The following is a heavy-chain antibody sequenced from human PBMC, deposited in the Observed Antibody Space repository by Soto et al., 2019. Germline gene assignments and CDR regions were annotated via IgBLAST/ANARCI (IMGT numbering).Heavy chain of an antibody. J-gene: IGHJ4*02. V-gene: IGHV4-4*09. D-gene: IGHD6-19*01. Sequence: QVQLQESGPGLVKPSETMSLTCTVSGVSISNSYCSWVRQPPGKKLEWIGHIWNSGTTDYNPSLRGRVTLSVETSKNPVPPGLGSVTPPSPGGYYLARGGGSYTTGWYNDYWGQGTLVTVSS. CDR1: GVSISNSY. CDR3: ARGGGSYTTGWYNDY. CDR2: IWNSGTT.